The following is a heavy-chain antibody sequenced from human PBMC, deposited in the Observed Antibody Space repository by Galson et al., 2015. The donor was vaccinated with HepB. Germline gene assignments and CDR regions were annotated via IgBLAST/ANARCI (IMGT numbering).Heavy chain of an antibody. Sequence: SLRLSCAASGFTFSSYAMHWVRQAPGKGLEWVAVISYDGSNKYYADSVKGRFTISRDNSKNTLYLQMNSLRAEDTAVYYCAKLGGSLVVPAAMFDYWGQGTLVTVSS. CDR3: AKLGGSLVVPAAMFDY. CDR1: GFTFSSYA. CDR2: ISYDGSNK. V-gene: IGHV3-30*04. J-gene: IGHJ4*02. D-gene: IGHD2-2*01.